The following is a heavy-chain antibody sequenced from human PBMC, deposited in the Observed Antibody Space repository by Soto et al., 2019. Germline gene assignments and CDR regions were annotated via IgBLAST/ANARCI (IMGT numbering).Heavy chain of an antibody. Sequence: GGSLRLSCAASGFTFSSYAMHWVRQAPGKGLEWVAVISYDGGNKYYADSVKGRFTISRDNSKNTLYLQMNSLRAEDTALYYCARDCIAVAGTLAEVEFYYYYGMDVWGQGTTVTVSS. D-gene: IGHD6-19*01. CDR1: GFTFSSYA. V-gene: IGHV3-30-3*01. CDR2: ISYDGGNK. CDR3: ARDCIAVAGTLAEVEFYYYYGMDV. J-gene: IGHJ6*02.